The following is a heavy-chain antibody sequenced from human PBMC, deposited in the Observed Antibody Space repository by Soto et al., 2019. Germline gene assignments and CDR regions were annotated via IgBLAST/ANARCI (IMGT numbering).Heavy chain of an antibody. D-gene: IGHD2-15*01. V-gene: IGHV1-69*13. CDR3: ARGEEHCSGGSCYSDVGYNWFDP. CDR1: GGTFSSYA. J-gene: IGHJ5*02. Sequence: SVKVSCKASGGTFSSYAISWVRQAPGQGLEWMGGIIPIFGTANYAQKFQGRVTITADESTSTAYMELSSLGSEDTAVYYCARGEEHCSGGSCYSDVGYNWFDPWGQGTLVTVSS. CDR2: IIPIFGTA.